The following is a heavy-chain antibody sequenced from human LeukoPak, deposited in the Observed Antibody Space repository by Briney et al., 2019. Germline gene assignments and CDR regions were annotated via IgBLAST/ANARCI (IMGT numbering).Heavy chain of an antibody. CDR3: ARDRFNDYGDSDAFDI. CDR2: INPNSGGT. D-gene: IGHD4-17*01. J-gene: IGHJ3*02. Sequence: ASVKVSCKASGYTFTGYYMHWVRQAPGPGLEWMGWINPNSGGTNYAQKFQGRVTMTRDTSISTAYMELNRLTSDDTAVYYCARDRFNDYGDSDAFDIWGQGTMVTVSS. CDR1: GYTFTGYY. V-gene: IGHV1-2*02.